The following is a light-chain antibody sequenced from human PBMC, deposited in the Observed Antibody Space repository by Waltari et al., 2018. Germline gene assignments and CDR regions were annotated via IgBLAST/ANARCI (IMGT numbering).Light chain of an antibody. CDR3: SSYITTNTLEL. CDR1: SSDVGSYNY. J-gene: IGLJ2*01. V-gene: IGLV2-14*03. Sequence: QSALTQPASVSGSPGQSITISCTGTSSDVGSYNYVSWYQQHPCKAPKLMIYDVSYRPYGVSNRFAGSKSGNTASLTFSGRQAEDEADYYCSSYITTNTLELFGGGTSLTVL. CDR2: DVS.